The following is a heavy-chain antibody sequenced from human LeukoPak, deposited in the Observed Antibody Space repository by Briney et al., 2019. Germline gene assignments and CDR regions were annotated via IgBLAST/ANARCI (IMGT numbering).Heavy chain of an antibody. CDR2: FDPAGGKL. CDR3: ATGVISATTTCPEYRKYYFFMDG. J-gene: IGHJ6*03. CDR1: AFTLSELS. Sequence: ASVKVSCKVSAFTLSELSMHWVRQAPGKGLEWVGGFDPAGGKLIYGQSFRGRVILTEDASTNTAFMEVTSMRPDDTAVYYCATGVISATTTCPEYRKYYFFMDGWGEGTAVTVSS. V-gene: IGHV1-24*01. D-gene: IGHD1-14*01.